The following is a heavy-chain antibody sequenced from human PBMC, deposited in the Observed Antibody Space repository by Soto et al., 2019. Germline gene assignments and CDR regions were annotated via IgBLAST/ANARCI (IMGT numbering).Heavy chain of an antibody. J-gene: IGHJ5*02. CDR1: GFTFSSYD. V-gene: IGHV3-23*01. CDR3: ALPGTTVVTHRRNTWFDP. CDR2: IVASGGGT. Sequence: EVQLLESGGGLVQPGGSLRLSCAASGFTFSSYDMSWVRQAPGKGLEWVSLIVASGGGTYYADSVKGRFTISRDNSKNTLYLQMTSLRAEDTVVYYCALPGTTVVTHRRNTWFDPWGQGSLVTVSS. D-gene: IGHD4-17*01.